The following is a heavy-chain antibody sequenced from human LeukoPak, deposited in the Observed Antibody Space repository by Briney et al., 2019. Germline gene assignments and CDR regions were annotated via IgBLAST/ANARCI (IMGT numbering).Heavy chain of an antibody. V-gene: IGHV4-59*01. J-gene: IGHJ3*02. D-gene: IGHD3-22*01. CDR3: ARLQRITMIVVVTEAFDI. Sequence: SETLSLTCTVSGGSISSYYWSWIRQPPGKGLEWIGYIHYSGSTNYNPSLKSRVTISVDTSKNQFSLKLSSVTAADTAVYYCARLQRITMIVVVTEAFDIWGQGTMVTVSS. CDR2: IHYSGST. CDR1: GGSISSYY.